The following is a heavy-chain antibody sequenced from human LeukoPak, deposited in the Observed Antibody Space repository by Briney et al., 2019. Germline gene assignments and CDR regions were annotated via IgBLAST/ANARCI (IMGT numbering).Heavy chain of an antibody. D-gene: IGHD6-19*01. Sequence: ASVKVSCKASGYTFTGYYMHWVRQAPGQGLEWMGWINPNSGGTNYAQKFQGRVTMTRDTSISTAYMELSRLRSDDTAVYYCATGSGIAVAGTVYSADYWGQGTLVTVSS. CDR1: GYTFTGYY. J-gene: IGHJ4*02. CDR2: INPNSGGT. V-gene: IGHV1-2*02. CDR3: ATGSGIAVAGTVYSADY.